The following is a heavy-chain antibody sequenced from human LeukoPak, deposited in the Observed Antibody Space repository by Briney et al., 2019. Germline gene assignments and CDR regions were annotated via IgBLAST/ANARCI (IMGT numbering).Heavy chain of an antibody. J-gene: IGHJ5*02. CDR3: ARDEREDDYVWGSYRFPFDP. CDR2: ISSSSSYI. CDR1: GFTFSSYS. V-gene: IGHV3-21*01. Sequence: GGSLRLSCAASGFTFSSYSMNWVRQAPGKGLEWVSSISSSSSYIYYADSVKGRFTISRDNAKKSLYLQMNSLRAEDTAVYYCARDEREDDYVWGSYRFPFDPWGQGTLVTVSS. D-gene: IGHD3-16*02.